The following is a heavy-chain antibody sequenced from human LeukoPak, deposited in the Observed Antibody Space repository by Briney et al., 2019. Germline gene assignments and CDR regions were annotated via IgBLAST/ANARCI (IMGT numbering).Heavy chain of an antibody. CDR2: IRYDGSNK. J-gene: IGHJ4*02. Sequence: WGSLRLSGAASGFTFSSYGMHWVRQAPGKGLEWVAFIRYDGSNKYYADSVKGRFTISRDNSKNTLYLQMNSLRAEDTAVYYCARDYQGGYGDKTVDYWGQGPLVTVSS. CDR1: GFTFSSYG. CDR3: ARDYQGGYGDKTVDY. V-gene: IGHV3-30*02. D-gene: IGHD5-18*01.